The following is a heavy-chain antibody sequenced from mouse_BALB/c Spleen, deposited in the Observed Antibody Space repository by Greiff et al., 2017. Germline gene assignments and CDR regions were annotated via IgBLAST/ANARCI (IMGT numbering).Heavy chain of an antibody. CDR2: IDPANGNT. CDR1: GFNIKDTY. CDR3: ASLSTMITTRDWYFDV. D-gene: IGHD2-4*01. V-gene: IGHV14-3*02. J-gene: IGHJ1*01. Sequence: VQLQQSGAELVKPWASVKLSCTASGFNIKDTYMHWVKQRPEQGLEWIGRIDPANGNTKYDPKFQGKATITADTSSNTAYLQLSSLTSEDTAVYYCASLSTMITTRDWYFDVWGAGTTVTVSS.